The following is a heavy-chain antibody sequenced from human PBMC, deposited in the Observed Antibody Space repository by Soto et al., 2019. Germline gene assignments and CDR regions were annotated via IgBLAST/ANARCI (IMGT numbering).Heavy chain of an antibody. J-gene: IGHJ6*03. V-gene: IGHV3-23*01. CDR2: VGGNSVST. CDR3: AKARSSSPRWGYYYMDV. D-gene: IGHD6-13*01. Sequence: EVRLLESGGDLIQPGGSLRLSCAASGFTFSSSAMSWVRQAPDKGLEWVSAVGGNSVSTFYAASVKGRFTISKDSSKNTLFLQMNSVRAEDTAVYYCAKARSSSPRWGYYYMDVWGKGTTVTVS. CDR1: GFTFSSSA.